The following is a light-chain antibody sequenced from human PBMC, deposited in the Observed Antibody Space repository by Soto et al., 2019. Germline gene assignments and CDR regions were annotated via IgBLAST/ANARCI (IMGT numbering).Light chain of an antibody. CDR3: QQYYSYPS. CDR2: AAS. CDR1: QGIRSY. J-gene: IGKJ1*01. Sequence: AIRMTQSPSSFSASTGDRVTITCRASQGIRSYLAWYQQKPGKAPKLLIYAASTLQSGVPSRFSGSGSGTDFTLTIRCLQSEDFATYYCQQYYSYPSFGQGTKVEI. V-gene: IGKV1-8*01.